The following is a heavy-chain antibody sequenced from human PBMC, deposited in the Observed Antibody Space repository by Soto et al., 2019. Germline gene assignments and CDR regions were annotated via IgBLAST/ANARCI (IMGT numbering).Heavy chain of an antibody. CDR3: AKDTVAIRSFYFDS. D-gene: IGHD2-21*01. CDR1: GFTFGNYA. Sequence: EVQLLVSGGRFVQPGGSLKLSCEASGFTFGNYAMTWVCQAPGKGLEWVSTISGSGDRTYYADSVTGRFTISRDNSKNTLYLQMHSLGVEDTAVYFCAKDTVAIRSFYFDSWAQGTLVTVSS. J-gene: IGHJ4*02. CDR2: ISGSGDRT. V-gene: IGHV3-23*01.